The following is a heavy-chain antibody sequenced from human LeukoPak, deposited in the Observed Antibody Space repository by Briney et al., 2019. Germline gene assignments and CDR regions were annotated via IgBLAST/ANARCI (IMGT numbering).Heavy chain of an antibody. D-gene: IGHD1-1*01. Sequence: GGSLRLSCAASGFTFSSYWMSWVRQAPGKGLEWVANIKEDGSENSYVESVKGRFTISRDNAKNSLYLQLNSLRAEDTAVYFCARQRYSDYWGQGTLVTVSS. CDR3: ARQRYSDY. CDR2: IKEDGSEN. J-gene: IGHJ4*02. V-gene: IGHV3-7*01. CDR1: GFTFSSYW.